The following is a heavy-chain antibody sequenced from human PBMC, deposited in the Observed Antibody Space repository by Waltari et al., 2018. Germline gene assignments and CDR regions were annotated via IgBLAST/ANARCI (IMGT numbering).Heavy chain of an antibody. CDR3: ARYAADDYYYYYMDV. V-gene: IGHV4-4*07. Sequence: QVQLQESGPGLVKPSETLSLTCTVSGGSISSYYWSWIRQPAGKGLEWIGRTLTMGGTKYNPPLKSRVTMSVDTSKNQFSLKLSSVTAADTAVYYCARYAADDYYYYYMDVWGKGTTVTVSS. J-gene: IGHJ6*03. CDR2: TLTMGGT. CDR1: GGSISSYY. D-gene: IGHD6-13*01.